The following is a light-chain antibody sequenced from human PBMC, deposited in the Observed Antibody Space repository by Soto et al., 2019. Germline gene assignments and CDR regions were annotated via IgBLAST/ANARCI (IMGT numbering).Light chain of an antibody. Sequence: EIVLTQSPGTLSLSPGERATLSCRASQSVSSSYLAWYQQKPGQAPRLLIYGASGRATGIPDRFSGSGSGTDFTLTISRLEPEDFAVYYCQQYGSSPPMTFGQGTKVEIK. J-gene: IGKJ1*01. CDR3: QQYGSSPPMT. CDR1: QSVSSSY. V-gene: IGKV3-20*01. CDR2: GAS.